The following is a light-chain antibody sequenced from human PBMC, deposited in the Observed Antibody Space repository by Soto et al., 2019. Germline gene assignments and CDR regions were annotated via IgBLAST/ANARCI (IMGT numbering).Light chain of an antibody. CDR3: SSYAGSRNV. CDR2: EVN. Sequence: QSALTQPPSASGSPGQSVAISCTGTSSDVGGYNYVSWYQQHPGKAPKLMIYEVNKRPSGVPDRFSGSKSGNTASLTVSGLQAEDEADYYCSSYAGSRNVFGTGTKAPS. V-gene: IGLV2-8*01. J-gene: IGLJ1*01. CDR1: SSDVGGYNY.